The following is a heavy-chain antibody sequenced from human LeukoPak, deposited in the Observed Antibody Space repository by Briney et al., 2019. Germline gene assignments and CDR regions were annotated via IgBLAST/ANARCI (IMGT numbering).Heavy chain of an antibody. CDR1: GGSISNYF. J-gene: IGHJ5*02. CDR2: IYYSETT. Sequence: SETLSLTCSVSGGSISNYFWSWIRQPPGKGLECIGFIYYSETTNYNPSFKSRVTISVDTSKNQFSLKLNSVTAADTAVYYCARGGYGVVVTAAWGFDPWGQGTLVTVSS. V-gene: IGHV4-59*01. D-gene: IGHD2-21*02. CDR3: ARGGYGVVVTAAWGFDP.